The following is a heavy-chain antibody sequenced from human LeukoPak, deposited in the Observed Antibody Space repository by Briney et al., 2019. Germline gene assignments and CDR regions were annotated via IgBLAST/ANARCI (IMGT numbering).Heavy chain of an antibody. D-gene: IGHD1-26*01. CDR2: ISGGGETT. CDR1: GFTFNNYA. J-gene: IGHJ5*01. CDR3: AKDWGYSGSYCDS. Sequence: GGSLRLSCAASGFTFNNYAMNWVRQAPGKGLEWVSSISGGGETTYYADSVKGRFTISRENSKNTVYLQVNSLRVEDTAVFYCAKDWGYSGSYCDSWGQGTLVTVSS. V-gene: IGHV3-23*01.